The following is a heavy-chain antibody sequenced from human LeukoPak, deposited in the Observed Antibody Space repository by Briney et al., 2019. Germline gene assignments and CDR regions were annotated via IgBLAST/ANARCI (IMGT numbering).Heavy chain of an antibody. CDR3: AKVNVWGSFRSGYYFDY. J-gene: IGHJ4*02. D-gene: IGHD3-16*02. CDR2: ISYDGSNK. Sequence: PGGSLRLSCAASGFTFSSYGMHWVRQAPGKGPEWVAAISYDGSNKYYADSVKGRFTISRDNSKNTLDLQMNSLRPEDTAVYYCAKVNVWGSFRSGYYFDYWGQGTLVTVSS. V-gene: IGHV3-30*18. CDR1: GFTFSSYG.